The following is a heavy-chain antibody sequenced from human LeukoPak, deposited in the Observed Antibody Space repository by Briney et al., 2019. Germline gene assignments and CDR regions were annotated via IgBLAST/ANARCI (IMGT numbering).Heavy chain of an antibody. J-gene: IGHJ4*02. V-gene: IGHV3-11*04. CDR2: ISSSGSTI. CDR3: ARVGRYYYDSSGFYYVGY. CDR1: GFTFSDYY. D-gene: IGHD3-22*01. Sequence: PGGSLRLSCAASGFTFSDYYMSWIRQAPGKGLEWVSYISSSGSTIYYADSVKGRFTISRDNAKNSLYLQMNSLRGEDKAVYYCARVGRYYYDSSGFYYVGYWGQGTLVTVSS.